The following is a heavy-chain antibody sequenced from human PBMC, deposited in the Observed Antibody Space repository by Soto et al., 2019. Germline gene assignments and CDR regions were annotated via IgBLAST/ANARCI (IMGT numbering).Heavy chain of an antibody. CDR2: ISGSGGST. CDR1: GLHFSSYA. V-gene: IGHV3-23*01. Sequence: GGSLRLSCAASGLHFSSYAMSWVRQAPGKGLEWVSAISGSGGSTYYADSVKGRFTISRDNSKNTLYLQMNSLRAEDTAVYYCAKGDSSGPRGIYGMDVWGQGTTVTVSS. CDR3: AKGDSSGPRGIYGMDV. D-gene: IGHD3-22*01. J-gene: IGHJ6*02.